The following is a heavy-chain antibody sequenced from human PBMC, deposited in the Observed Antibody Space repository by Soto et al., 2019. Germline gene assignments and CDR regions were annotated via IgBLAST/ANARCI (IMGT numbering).Heavy chain of an antibody. CDR1: GFTFSSYA. CDR2: ISGSGGAT. V-gene: IGHV3-23*01. J-gene: IGHJ3*02. Sequence: EVQLLESGGGLVQPGGSLRLSCAASGFTFSSYAMSWVRQAPGKGLEWVSGISGSGGATYYADSVEGRFTISRDNSKNTLYLQMNSLRAEDTAVYYCSRDRYCSGGSCYSEWAFDIWGQGTMVTVSS. CDR3: SRDRYCSGGSCYSEWAFDI. D-gene: IGHD2-15*01.